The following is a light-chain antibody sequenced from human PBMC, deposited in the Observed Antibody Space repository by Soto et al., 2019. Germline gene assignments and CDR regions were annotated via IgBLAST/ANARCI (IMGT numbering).Light chain of an antibody. CDR1: QSVSSS. J-gene: IGKJ1*01. Sequence: EIVMTQSPATLSVSPGERATLSCRASQSVSSSLAWYQQKPGQAPRLLIYGASTRATGIPARFSGSGSGTEFTLTISSLQSEDFAVYYCQQYNNWWTFGQGTRWIS. CDR2: GAS. V-gene: IGKV3-15*01. CDR3: QQYNNWWT.